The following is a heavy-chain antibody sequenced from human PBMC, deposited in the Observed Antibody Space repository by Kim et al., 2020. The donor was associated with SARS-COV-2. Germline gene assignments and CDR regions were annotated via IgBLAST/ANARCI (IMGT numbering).Heavy chain of an antibody. CDR3: AAGGCSGGSCYDIPGYSYGHYYYYGMDV. CDR1: GFTFTSSA. Sequence: SVKVSCKASGFTFTSSAMQWVRQARGQRLEWIGWIVVGSGNTNYAQKFQERVTITRDMSTSTAYMELSSLRSEDTAVYYCAAGGCSGGSCYDIPGYSYGHYYYYGMDVWGQGTTVTVSS. V-gene: IGHV1-58*02. CDR2: IVVGSGNT. J-gene: IGHJ6*02. D-gene: IGHD2-15*01.